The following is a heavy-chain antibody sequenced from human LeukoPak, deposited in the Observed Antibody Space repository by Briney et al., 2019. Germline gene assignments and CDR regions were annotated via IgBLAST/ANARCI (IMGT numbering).Heavy chain of an antibody. Sequence: SETLSLTCTVSGGSISSYYWSWIRQPAGKGLEWIGRIYTSGSTNYNPSLKSRVTMSEDTSKNRFSLKLSSVTAEDTAVYYCAXGGVDTAMVTLDYWGQGTLVAVSS. CDR3: AXGGVDTAMVTLDY. J-gene: IGHJ4*02. D-gene: IGHD5-18*01. CDR2: IYTSGST. CDR1: GGSISSYY. V-gene: IGHV4-4*07.